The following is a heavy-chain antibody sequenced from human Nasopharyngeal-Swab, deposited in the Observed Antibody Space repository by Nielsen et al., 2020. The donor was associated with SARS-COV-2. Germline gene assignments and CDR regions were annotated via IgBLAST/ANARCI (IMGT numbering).Heavy chain of an antibody. V-gene: IGHV5-51*01. CDR2: IYPSDSDT. CDR1: GYTFSSYW. D-gene: IGHD2-2*01. J-gene: IGHJ5*02. Sequence: GESLKIYCQGSGYTFSSYWIAWVRQMPGKGLEWMGMIYPSDSDTRYSPYFQGQVTMSVDKSINTAYLHWSSLKASDTAMYYCARHGGFCSSTNCYGGWFDPWGQGTQVIVSS. CDR3: ARHGGFCSSTNCYGGWFDP.